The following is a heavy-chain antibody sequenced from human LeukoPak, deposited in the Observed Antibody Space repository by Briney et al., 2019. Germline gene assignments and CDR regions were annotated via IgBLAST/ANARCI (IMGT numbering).Heavy chain of an antibody. J-gene: IGHJ3*02. D-gene: IGHD4-23*01. CDR2: IKQDGSEK. V-gene: IGHV3-7*01. CDR3: ARILSETDYGGRFRAFDI. Sequence: GSLRLSCAASEFTFSNYWMNWVRRVPGKGLEWVANIKQDGSEKYYVDSVKGRFTISRENAKNSLYLQMNSLRAEDTAVYYCARILSETDYGGRFRAFDIWGQGTMVTVSS. CDR1: EFTFSNYW.